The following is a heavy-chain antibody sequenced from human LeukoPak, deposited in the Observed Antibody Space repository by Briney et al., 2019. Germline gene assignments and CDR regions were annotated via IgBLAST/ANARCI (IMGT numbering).Heavy chain of an antibody. CDR2: ISYDGSNK. CDR3: AKVANRFSSHDH. V-gene: IGHV3-30*04. D-gene: IGHD5-18*01. CDR1: GFTFSSYA. J-gene: IGHJ4*02. Sequence: PGRSLRLSCAASGFTFSSYAMHWVRQAPGKGLEWVAVISYDGSNKYYADSVRGRFSISRDNSKNTLYLQMSSLRAEDTAVYYCAKVANRFSSHDHWGQGTLVTVSS.